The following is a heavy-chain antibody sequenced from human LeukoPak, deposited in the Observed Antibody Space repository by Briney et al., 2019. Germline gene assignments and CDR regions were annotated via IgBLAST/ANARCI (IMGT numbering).Heavy chain of an antibody. Sequence: GGSLRLSCAASGFTFSNYGMHWVRQAPGKGLEWVAFIRFDGSHKYYADSVRGRFTISTDHSANTLYLQMNSLRVEDTAVYFCANSPRYCSGGNCFWSWGQGTLVTVSS. D-gene: IGHD2-15*01. V-gene: IGHV3-30*02. J-gene: IGHJ4*02. CDR3: ANSPRYCSGGNCFWS. CDR2: IRFDGSHK. CDR1: GFTFSNYG.